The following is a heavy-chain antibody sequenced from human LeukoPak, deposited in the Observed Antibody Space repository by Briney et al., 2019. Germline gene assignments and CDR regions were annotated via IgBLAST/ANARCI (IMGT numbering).Heavy chain of an antibody. D-gene: IGHD1-26*01. CDR3: AKHMRATNTYSFFGLDV. Sequence: GRSQRLSCAATGFTFKDYGMHWVRHPPGKGLEWVSSINWNGGGTDYADSVKGRFTISRDNAKNSLYLQLSSLRPEDTALYYCAKHMRATNTYSFFGLDVWGQGTTVTVSS. J-gene: IGHJ6*02. CDR2: INWNGGGT. CDR1: GFTFKDYG. V-gene: IGHV3-9*01.